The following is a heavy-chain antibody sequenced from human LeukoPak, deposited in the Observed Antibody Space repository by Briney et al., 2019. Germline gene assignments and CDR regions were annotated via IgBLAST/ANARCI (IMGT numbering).Heavy chain of an antibody. V-gene: IGHV6-1*01. D-gene: IGHD1-1*01. CDR3: ARDITGRQDY. Sequence: SQTLSLTCAISGDSVSSNSAAWNWIRQSPSRGLEWLGRTYYRSKWYNDYAVSVSGRLTISPDTSKNQFSLQLNSMTPEDTAVYYCARDITGRQDYWGQGTQVTVSS. J-gene: IGHJ4*02. CDR1: GDSVSSNSAA. CDR2: TYYRSKWYN.